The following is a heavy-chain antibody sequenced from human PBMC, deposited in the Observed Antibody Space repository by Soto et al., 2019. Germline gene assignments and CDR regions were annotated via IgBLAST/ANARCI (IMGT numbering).Heavy chain of an antibody. CDR2: ISYDGSNK. D-gene: IGHD4-4*01. J-gene: IGHJ4*02. CDR1: GFTFSSYA. Sequence: QVQLVESGGGVVQPGRSLRLSCAASGFTFSSYAMHWVRQAPGKGLEWVAVISYDGSNKYYADSVKGRFTISRDNSKNTLYLKINSLRAEDTAVYYCASEVTVTTLEYWGQGTLVTVSS. V-gene: IGHV3-30-3*01. CDR3: ASEVTVTTLEY.